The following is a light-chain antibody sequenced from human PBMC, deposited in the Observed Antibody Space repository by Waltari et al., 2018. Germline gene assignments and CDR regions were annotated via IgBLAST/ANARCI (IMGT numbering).Light chain of an antibody. V-gene: IGKV3-20*01. J-gene: IGKJ1*01. CDR3: QKYGTLPAT. CDR1: QSVSRT. CDR2: DAS. Sequence: EIVLTQSPGTLSLSPGERGTLSCRASQSVSRTLAWDQQKPGQAPRLLIYDASSRATGIPDRFSGSGSGTDFSLTISRLEPEDFAVYYCQKYGTLPATFGQGTKVEIK.